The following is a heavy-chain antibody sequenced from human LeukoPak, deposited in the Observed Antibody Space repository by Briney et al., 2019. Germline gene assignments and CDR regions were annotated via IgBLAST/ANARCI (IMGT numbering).Heavy chain of an antibody. CDR3: ARRDTYDILTDHP. CDR2: IFYSGST. V-gene: IGHV4-59*12. Sequence: SETLSLTCTVSGDSISRYYWSWVRHPPGKGLEWIGYIFYSGSTNYNPSLKSRVTISVDTSKNQFSLKLSSVTAADTAVYYCARRDTYDILTDHPWGQGTLVTVSS. CDR1: GDSISRYY. D-gene: IGHD3-9*01. J-gene: IGHJ5*02.